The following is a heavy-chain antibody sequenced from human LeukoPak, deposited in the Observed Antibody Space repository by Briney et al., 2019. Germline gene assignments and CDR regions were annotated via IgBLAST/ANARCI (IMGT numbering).Heavy chain of an antibody. CDR1: GYTFTDYY. D-gene: IGHD4/OR15-4a*01. CDR3: ASDLWGWGSDYLDY. V-gene: IGHV1-2*06. CDR2: ISPNSGAT. J-gene: IGHJ4*02. Sequence: GASVKVSCKASGYTFTDYYVHWVRLVPGQGLEWMGRISPNSGATNYAEKFRGRVTMARDTSINTVYMEMSSLRSDDTAVYYCASDLWGWGSDYLDYWGQGTLVTVSS.